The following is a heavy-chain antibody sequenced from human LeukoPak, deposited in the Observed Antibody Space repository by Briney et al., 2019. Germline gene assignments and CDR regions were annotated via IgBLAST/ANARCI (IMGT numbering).Heavy chain of an antibody. J-gene: IGHJ4*02. V-gene: IGHV4-34*01. Sequence: SETLSLTCAVYGESFSGYYRNWIRQPPGKGLEWIGEINHSGSTNYNPSQQSRVTISVDTSKNQFSLRLSSVTAADTAVYFCARNGEPAATIDYWGQGTLVTVSS. CDR1: GESFSGYY. D-gene: IGHD2-2*01. CDR3: ARNGEPAATIDY. CDR2: INHSGST.